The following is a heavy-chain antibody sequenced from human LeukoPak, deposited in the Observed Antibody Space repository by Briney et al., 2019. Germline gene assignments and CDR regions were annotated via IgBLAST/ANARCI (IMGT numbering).Heavy chain of an antibody. Sequence: AGGSLRLSCAASGFTFSKHWMSWVRQAPGKGLEWVSSISSSSIYIYYADSVKGRFTISRDNAKNSLYLQMNSLRAEDTAVYYCARAEHYYYDTSAYHTVSPREFDPWGQGTLVTVSS. V-gene: IGHV3-21*01. D-gene: IGHD3-22*01. CDR1: GFTFSKHW. CDR2: ISSSSIYI. J-gene: IGHJ5*02. CDR3: ARAEHYYYDTSAYHTVSPREFDP.